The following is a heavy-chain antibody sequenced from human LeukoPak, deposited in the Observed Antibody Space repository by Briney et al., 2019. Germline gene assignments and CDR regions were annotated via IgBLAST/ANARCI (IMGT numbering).Heavy chain of an antibody. D-gene: IGHD6-13*01. CDR3: ARHEGSSWYLADFQH. CDR2: IYYSGST. V-gene: IGHV4-39*01. J-gene: IGHJ1*01. Sequence: SETLSLTCTVSGGSISSSSYYWGWIRQPPGKGLEWIGSIYYSGSTYYNPSLKSRVTISVDTSKNQFSLKLSSVTAADTAVDYCARHEGSSWYLADFQHWGQGTLVTVSS. CDR1: GGSISSSSYY.